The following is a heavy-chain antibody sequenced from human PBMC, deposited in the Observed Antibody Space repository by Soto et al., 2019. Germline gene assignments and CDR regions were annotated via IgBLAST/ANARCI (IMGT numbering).Heavy chain of an antibody. CDR2: ISAYNGNT. CDR1: GYTFTSYG. J-gene: IGHJ4*02. V-gene: IGHV1-18*04. CDR3: AKPLGLLRRAMAQGSDY. D-gene: IGHD5-18*01. Sequence: ASVKVSCKASGYTFTSYGISWVRQAPGQGLEWMGWISAYNGNTNYAQKLQGRVTMTTDTSTSTAYMELRSLRSDDTAVYYFAKPLGLLRRAMAQGSDYWGQGTLVTVSS.